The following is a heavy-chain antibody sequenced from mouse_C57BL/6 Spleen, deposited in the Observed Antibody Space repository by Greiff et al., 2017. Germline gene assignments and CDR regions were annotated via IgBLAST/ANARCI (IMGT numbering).Heavy chain of an antibody. CDR1: GYAFSSSW. Sequence: QVQLKESGPELVKPGASVKISCKASGYAFSSSWMNWVKQRPGKGLEWIGRIYPGDGDTNYNGKFKGKATLTADKSSSTAYMQLSSLTSEDSAVYFCAREGTGYFDYWGQGTPLTVSS. CDR2: IYPGDGDT. V-gene: IGHV1-82*01. CDR3: AREGTGYFDY. J-gene: IGHJ2*01. D-gene: IGHD4-1*01.